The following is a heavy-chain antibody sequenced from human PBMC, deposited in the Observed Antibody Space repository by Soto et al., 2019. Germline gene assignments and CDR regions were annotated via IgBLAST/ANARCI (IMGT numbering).Heavy chain of an antibody. CDR2: ISYDGSNK. CDR1: GFTFSSYA. D-gene: IGHD2-2*01. V-gene: IGHV3-30-3*01. Sequence: PGGSLRLSCAASGFTFSSYAMHWVRQAPGKGLEWVAVISYDGSNKYYADSVKGRFTISRDNSKNTLYLQMNSLRAEDTAVYYCARGMLPWRSSTSCYFGYWGQGTLVTVSS. CDR3: ARGMLPWRSSTSCYFGY. J-gene: IGHJ4*02.